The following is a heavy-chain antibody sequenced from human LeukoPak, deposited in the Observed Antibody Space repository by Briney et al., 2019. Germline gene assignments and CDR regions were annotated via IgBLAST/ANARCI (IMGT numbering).Heavy chain of an antibody. CDR2: VFYTGNT. J-gene: IGHJ4*02. CDR3: ARIPPQTVAGANYFDY. D-gene: IGHD6-19*01. V-gene: IGHV4-59*01. Sequence: SETLSLTCTVSGGSINSYYWTWIRQPPGKGLEWIGYVFYTGNTVYNPSLKSRVTISVDTSKNQFSLRLSSVTAADTAVYYCARIPPQTVAGANYFDYWGQGTLVTVSS. CDR1: GGSINSYY.